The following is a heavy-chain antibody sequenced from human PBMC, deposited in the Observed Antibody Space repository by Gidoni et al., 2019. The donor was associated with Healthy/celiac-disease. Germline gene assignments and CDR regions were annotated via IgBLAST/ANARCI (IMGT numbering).Heavy chain of an antibody. Sequence: EVQLVESGGGLVQPGRSLRLSCAASGFTFDDYAMHWVRQAPGKGLEWVSGISWNSGSIGYADSVKGRFTISRDNAKNSLYLQMNSLRAEDTALYYCAKGWMTTLLDAFDIWGQGTMVTVSS. V-gene: IGHV3-9*01. CDR2: ISWNSGSI. CDR3: AKGWMTTLLDAFDI. J-gene: IGHJ3*02. CDR1: GFTFDDYA. D-gene: IGHD4-4*01.